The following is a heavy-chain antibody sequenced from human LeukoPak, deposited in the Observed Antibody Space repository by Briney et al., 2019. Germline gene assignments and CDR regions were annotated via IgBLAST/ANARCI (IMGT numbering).Heavy chain of an antibody. CDR3: ARSYDFWSGYYFDY. CDR1: GFTVSSNY. V-gene: IGHV3-66*01. J-gene: IGHJ4*02. CDR2: VYDGGST. D-gene: IGHD3-3*01. Sequence: GGSLRLSCAASGFTVSSNYMSWVRQAPGKGLEWVSVVYDGGSTVYADSVKGRFTISRDNSKNTLFLQMNNLRVEGTAVYYCARSYDFWSGYYFDYWGQGTLVTVSS.